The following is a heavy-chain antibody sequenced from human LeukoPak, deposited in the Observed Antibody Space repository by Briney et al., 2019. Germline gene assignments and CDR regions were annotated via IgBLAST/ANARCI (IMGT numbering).Heavy chain of an antibody. CDR1: GGSISSYY. CDR2: IYYSGST. Sequence: SETLSLTCTVSGGSISSYYWSWILQPPGKGLEWIGYIYYSGSTNYNPSLKSRVTISVDTSKNQFSLKLSSVTAADTAVYYCARFSSWQNWFDHWGQGTLVTVSS. CDR3: ARFSSWQNWFDH. V-gene: IGHV4-59*01. J-gene: IGHJ5*02. D-gene: IGHD6-13*01.